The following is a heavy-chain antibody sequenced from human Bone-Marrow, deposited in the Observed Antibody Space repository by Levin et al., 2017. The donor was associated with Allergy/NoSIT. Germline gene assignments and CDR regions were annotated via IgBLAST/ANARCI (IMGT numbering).Heavy chain of an antibody. CDR1: GFTFDDYA. J-gene: IGHJ4*02. V-gene: IGHV3-9*01. CDR3: AKDITPRIVGATGLDY. CDR2: ISWNSGSI. D-gene: IGHD1-26*01. Sequence: GGSLRLSCAASGFTFDDYAMHWVRQAPGKGLEWVSGISWNSGSIGYADSVKGRFTISRDNAKNSLYLQMNSLRAEDTALYYCAKDITPRIVGATGLDYWGQGTLVTVSS.